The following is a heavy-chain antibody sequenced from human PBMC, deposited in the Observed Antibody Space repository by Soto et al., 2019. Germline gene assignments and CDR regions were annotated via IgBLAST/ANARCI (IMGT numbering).Heavy chain of an antibody. CDR1: GFTFSSYS. CDR3: ARGDIVVVVAATQNDY. J-gene: IGHJ4*02. Sequence: EVQLVESGGGLVKPGGSLRLSCAASGFTFSSYSMNWVRQAPGKGLEWVSSISSSSSYIYYADSVKGRFTISRDNAKKSLYLQMNSLRAADTAVYYCARGDIVVVVAATQNDYWGQGTLVTVSS. CDR2: ISSSSSYI. V-gene: IGHV3-21*01. D-gene: IGHD2-15*01.